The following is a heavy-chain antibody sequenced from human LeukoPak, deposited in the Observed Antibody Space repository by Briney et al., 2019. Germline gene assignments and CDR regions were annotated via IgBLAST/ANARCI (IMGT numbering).Heavy chain of an antibody. CDR3: ARTTEGGYTYGYFYYYYMDV. CDR2: IYYSGST. CDR1: GGSISSYY. V-gene: IGHV4-59*01. D-gene: IGHD5-18*01. J-gene: IGHJ6*03. Sequence: SETLSLTCTVSGGSISSYYWSWIRQPPGKGLEWIGYIYYSGSTNYNPSLKSRVTISVDTSKNQFSLKLTSVAAADTAVYYCARTTEGGYTYGYFYYYYMDVWGKGTTVTVSS.